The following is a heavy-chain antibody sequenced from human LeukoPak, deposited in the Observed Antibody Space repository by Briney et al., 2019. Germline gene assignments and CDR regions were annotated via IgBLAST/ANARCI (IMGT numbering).Heavy chain of an antibody. CDR3: ASDRAGEGFDD. J-gene: IGHJ4*02. CDR1: GFTFTGYS. Sequence: GGSLRLSCEASGFTFTGYSVNWVRQAPGKGLEWVSSISSSSTYIYYADSVKGRFTISRDNAKDSLYLQMNSLRAEDTAVYYCASDRAGEGFDDWGQGTLVT. V-gene: IGHV3-21*01. D-gene: IGHD1-1*01. CDR2: ISSSSTYI.